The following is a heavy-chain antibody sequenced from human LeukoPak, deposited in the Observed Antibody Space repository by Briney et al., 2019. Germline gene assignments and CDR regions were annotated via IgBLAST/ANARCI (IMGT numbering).Heavy chain of an antibody. V-gene: IGHV1-2*02. Sequence: ASVKVSCKTSGYTFTVKFLHWLRQAPGQGREWMGGIEPNSGGAVYGQNFRGRVTVTRDTSVSTAYMELSRLRSDDTAVYYCAIENYYDSSGYSKAFDYWGQGTLVTVSS. J-gene: IGHJ4*02. CDR2: IEPNSGGA. D-gene: IGHD3-22*01. CDR3: AIENYYDSSGYSKAFDY. CDR1: GYTFTVKF.